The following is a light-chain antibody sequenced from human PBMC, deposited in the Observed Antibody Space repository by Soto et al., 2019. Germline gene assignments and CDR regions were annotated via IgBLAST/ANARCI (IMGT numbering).Light chain of an antibody. CDR2: WAS. CDR3: QQYYGTPYT. V-gene: IGKV4-1*01. J-gene: IGKJ2*01. CDR1: QSVLYSSNNKNY. Sequence: DIVMTQSPDSLAVSLGERATINCKSSQSVLYSSNNKNYLTWYQQKPGQPPKLLIYWASTRESGVPDRFSGSGSGTEFTLTISSLQAEDVAVYYCQQYYGTPYTFGQGTKLDIK.